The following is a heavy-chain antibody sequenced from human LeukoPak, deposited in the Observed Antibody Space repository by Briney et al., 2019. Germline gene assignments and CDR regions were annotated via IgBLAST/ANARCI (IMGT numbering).Heavy chain of an antibody. J-gene: IGHJ4*02. D-gene: IGHD1-26*01. CDR3: AREGRELLGAICDY. CDR2: ISYDGSNK. Sequence: GGSLRLSCAASGFTFSSYAMHWVRQAPGKGLEWVAVISYDGSNKYYADSVKGRFTISRDNSKNTLYLQMNSLRAEDTAVYYCAREGRELLGAICDYWGQGTLVTVSS. CDR1: GFTFSSYA. V-gene: IGHV3-30-3*01.